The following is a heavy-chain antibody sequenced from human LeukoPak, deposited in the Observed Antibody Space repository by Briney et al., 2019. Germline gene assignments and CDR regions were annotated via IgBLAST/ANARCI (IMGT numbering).Heavy chain of an antibody. CDR2: INHNNGGT. D-gene: IGHD4-17*01. V-gene: IGHV1-2*02. Sequence: ASVKVSCKASGYTLTGYYMHWVRQAPGQGLEWMGWINHNNGGTNYAQKFQGRVTMTRDTSISTAYMELSRLRSDDTAVYYCARDYGDYLNWFDPWGQGTLVTVSS. CDR3: ARDYGDYLNWFDP. CDR1: GYTLTGYY. J-gene: IGHJ5*02.